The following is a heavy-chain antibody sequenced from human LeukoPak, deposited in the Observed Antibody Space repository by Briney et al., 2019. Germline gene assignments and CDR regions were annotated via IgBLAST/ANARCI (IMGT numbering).Heavy chain of an antibody. J-gene: IGHJ5*02. CDR1: GFTVSGNY. CDR3: ARFTGYHYGSGDNWFDP. Sequence: GGSLRLSCAASGFTVSGNYMSWVRQAPGKGLEWVSVTYSGGSTYYADSVKGRFTISRDNSKNTLYLQMNSLRAEDTAVYYCARFTGYHYGSGDNWFDPWGQGTLVTVSS. V-gene: IGHV3-66*01. CDR2: TYSGGST. D-gene: IGHD3-10*01.